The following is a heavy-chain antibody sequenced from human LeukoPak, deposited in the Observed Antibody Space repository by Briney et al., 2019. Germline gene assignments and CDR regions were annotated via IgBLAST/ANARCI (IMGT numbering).Heavy chain of an antibody. V-gene: IGHV3-74*01. J-gene: IGHJ4*02. CDR1: GFTFSTSW. D-gene: IGHD3-22*01. Sequence: PGGSPRLSCAASGFTFSTSWMHWVRQAPGKGLVWVSRINLDRSSTDYADSVKGRVTISRDNAKNTLYLQMNSLSAEDAAVYYCVRDMGYYDKVWGQGTLVTVSS. CDR3: VRDMGYYDKV. CDR2: INLDRSST.